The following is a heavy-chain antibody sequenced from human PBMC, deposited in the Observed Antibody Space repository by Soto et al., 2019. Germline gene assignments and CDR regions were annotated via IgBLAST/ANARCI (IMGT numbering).Heavy chain of an antibody. D-gene: IGHD3-3*01. CDR1: GYTFTGYY. CDR3: AKDGPQYYDFWSGPFIGMDV. J-gene: IGHJ6*02. CDR2: INPNSGGT. Sequence: ASVKVSCKASGYTFTGYYMHWVRQAPGQGLEWMGWINPNSGGTNYAQKFQGWVTMTRDTSISTAYMELSRLRSDDTAVYYCAKDGPQYYDFWSGPFIGMDVWGQGTTVTVSS. V-gene: IGHV1-2*04.